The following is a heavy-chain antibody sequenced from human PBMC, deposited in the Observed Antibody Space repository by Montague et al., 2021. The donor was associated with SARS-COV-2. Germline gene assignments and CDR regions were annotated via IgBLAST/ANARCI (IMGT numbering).Heavy chain of an antibody. V-gene: IGHV4-31*03. Sequence: TLSLTCTVSGGSISSGGYYWSWIRQHPGKGLEWIGCIYYSGSTYYNPSLKSRVTISVDTSKNQFSLKLSSVTAADTAVYYCARGPRVGQLLSIYYYGMDVWGQGTTVTVSS. D-gene: IGHD2-2*01. CDR3: ARGPRVGQLLSIYYYGMDV. J-gene: IGHJ6*02. CDR1: GGSISSGGYY. CDR2: IYYSGST.